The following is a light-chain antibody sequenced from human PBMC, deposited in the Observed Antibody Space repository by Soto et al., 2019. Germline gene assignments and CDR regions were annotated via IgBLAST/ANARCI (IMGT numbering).Light chain of an antibody. Sequence: DIRMTQSPSSLSAYEGDTVTITCQTGPPISGYLNWYQQKPGKAPTLLIYAASTLQSGVPSRLSGGGTGTHFTLTIISLQPEDFVTYYCQQHYNNLWTFGQGTKVDIK. CDR2: AAS. J-gene: IGKJ1*01. V-gene: IGKV1-39*01. CDR3: QQHYNNLWT. CDR1: PPISGY.